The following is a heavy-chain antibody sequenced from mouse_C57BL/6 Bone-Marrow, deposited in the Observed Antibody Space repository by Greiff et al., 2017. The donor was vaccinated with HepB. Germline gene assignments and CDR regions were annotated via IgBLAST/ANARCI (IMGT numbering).Heavy chain of an antibody. CDR2: IDPETGGT. D-gene: IGHD1-1*01. V-gene: IGHV1-15*01. CDR1: GYTFTDYE. J-gene: IGHJ3*01. Sequence: VQLQESGAELVRPGASVTLSCKASGYTFTDYEMHWVKQTPVHGLEWIGAIDPETGGTAYNQKFKGKAILTADKSSSTAYMELRSLTSEDSAVYYCTSPDYGSSPFAYWGQGTLVTVSA. CDR3: TSPDYGSSPFAY.